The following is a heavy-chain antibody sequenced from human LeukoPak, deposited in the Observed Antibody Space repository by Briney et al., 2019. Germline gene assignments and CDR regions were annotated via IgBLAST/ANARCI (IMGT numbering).Heavy chain of an antibody. CDR2: ISSSSSYI. CDR1: GFTFSSYS. CDR3: ARANWNDWFDP. J-gene: IGHJ5*02. V-gene: IGHV3-21*01. D-gene: IGHD1-1*01. Sequence: GGSLRLSCAASGFTFSSYSMNWVRQAPGKGLEWVSSISSSSSYIYYADSVKGRFTISRDNAKNSLYLRMNSLRAEDTAVYYCARANWNDWFDPWGQGTLVTVSS.